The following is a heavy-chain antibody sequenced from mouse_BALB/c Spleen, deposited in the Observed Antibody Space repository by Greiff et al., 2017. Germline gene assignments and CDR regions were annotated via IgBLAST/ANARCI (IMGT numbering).Heavy chain of an antibody. J-gene: IGHJ4*01. CDR2: IDPYYGGN. D-gene: IGHD2-10*01. CDR1: GYSFTGYN. CDR3: AKGEAYYGKDALDY. Sequence: EVQLQQSGPELVKPGASVKISCKASGYSFTGYNMNWVKQSNGKSLEWIGNIDPYYGGNSYNQKFKGKATLTVDKSSSQSYMQLKSLTSEDSAVYYGAKGEAYYGKDALDYWGEGTSVTVSS. V-gene: IGHV1-39*01.